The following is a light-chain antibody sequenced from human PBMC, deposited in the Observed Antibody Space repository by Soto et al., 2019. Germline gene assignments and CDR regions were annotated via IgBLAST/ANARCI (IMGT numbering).Light chain of an antibody. V-gene: IGKV3-20*01. Sequence: EIVLTQSPGTLSLSPGERATLSCRASQRVSSSYLAGYQQKPGQAPRLLIYGPSTRATGIPDRFSGSGSGTYFTLTISRLEPEDFAVYFCQRYGSSPPFTFGQGTKVEI. CDR2: GPS. J-gene: IGKJ2*01. CDR3: QRYGSSPPFT. CDR1: QRVSSSY.